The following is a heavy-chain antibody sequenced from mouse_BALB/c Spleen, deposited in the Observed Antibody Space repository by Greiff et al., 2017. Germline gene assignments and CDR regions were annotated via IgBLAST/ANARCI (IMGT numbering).Heavy chain of an antibody. V-gene: IGHV5-4*02. CDR1: GFTFSDYY. Sequence: VQLKESGGGLVKPGGSLKLSCAASGFTFSDYYMYWVRQTPGKRLEWVATISDGGSYTSYPDSVKGRVTISRDNAKNNLYMKLSSLKSEDTAMYDCARDRATDIDYWGQGTSLTVSS. CDR3: ARDRATDIDY. CDR2: ISDGGSYT. J-gene: IGHJ2*02. D-gene: IGHD3-1*01.